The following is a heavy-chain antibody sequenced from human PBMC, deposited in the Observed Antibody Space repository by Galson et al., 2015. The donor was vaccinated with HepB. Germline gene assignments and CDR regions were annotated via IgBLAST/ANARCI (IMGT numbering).Heavy chain of an antibody. CDR1: GFTFSSNG. J-gene: IGHJ4*02. CDR3: ALPGGDSSGYYFDY. V-gene: IGHV3-23*01. Sequence: SLRLSCAASGFTFSSNGMSWVRQAPGKGLEWVSHIGTSSGDTYYADSVKGRLTISRDNSKSTLYLQMNSLKTEDTAVYYRALPGGDSSGYYFDYWGQGTLVTVSS. D-gene: IGHD3-22*01. CDR2: IGTSSGDT.